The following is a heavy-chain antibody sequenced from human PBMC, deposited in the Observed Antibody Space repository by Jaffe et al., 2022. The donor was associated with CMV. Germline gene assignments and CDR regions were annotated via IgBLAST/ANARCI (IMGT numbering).Heavy chain of an antibody. CDR3: ARDKAQHSSSWYWMGV. CDR1: GYTFTSYY. J-gene: IGHJ6*02. Sequence: QVQLVQSGAEVKKPGASVKVSCKASGYTFTSYYMHWVRQAPGQGLEWMGIINPSGGSTSYAQKFQGRVTMTRDTSTSTVYMELSSLRSEDTAVYYCARDKAQHSSSWYWMGVWGQGTTVTVSS. CDR2: INPSGGST. V-gene: IGHV1-46*01. D-gene: IGHD6-13*01.